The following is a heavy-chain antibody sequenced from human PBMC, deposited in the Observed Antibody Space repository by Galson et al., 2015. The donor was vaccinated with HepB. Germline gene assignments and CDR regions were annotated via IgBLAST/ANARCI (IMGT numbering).Heavy chain of an antibody. D-gene: IGHD6-19*01. CDR3: ARDLRGSGWYVDY. CDR1: GFNFGIYA. J-gene: IGHJ4*02. CDR2: IVGNAGQI. V-gene: IGHV3-23*01. Sequence: SLRLSCAASGFNFGIYAMSWVRQTPGKGLEWVSTIVGNAGQIWTADSVKGRFTISRENSRDTLYLQMNSLRAEDTAVYYCARDLRGSGWYVDYWGQGTLVTVSS.